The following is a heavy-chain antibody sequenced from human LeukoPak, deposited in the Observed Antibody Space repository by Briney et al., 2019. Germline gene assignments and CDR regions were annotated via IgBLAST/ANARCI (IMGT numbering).Heavy chain of an antibody. CDR3: ARETSLAGFASGLGFNY. Sequence: SETLSLTCTVSGGSISSGGYYWSWIRQPPGKGLEWIGYIYHSGSTHYNPSLRSRVTISVDRSKNQFSLKLTSVTAADTATYYCARETSLAGFASGLGFNYWGQGILVTVSS. CDR2: IYHSGST. D-gene: IGHD6-19*01. J-gene: IGHJ4*02. V-gene: IGHV4-30-2*01. CDR1: GGSISSGGYY.